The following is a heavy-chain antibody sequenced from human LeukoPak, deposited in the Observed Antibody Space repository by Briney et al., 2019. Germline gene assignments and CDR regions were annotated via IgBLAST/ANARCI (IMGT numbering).Heavy chain of an antibody. Sequence: ASVKVSCKASGGTFSSYAISWVRQAPGQGLEWMGWINPNSGNTGYAQKFQGRVTITRNTSISTAYMELSSLRSEDTAVYYCARRVYNSSWYFDYWGQGTLVTVSS. J-gene: IGHJ4*02. D-gene: IGHD6-13*01. CDR1: GGTFSSYA. CDR3: ARRVYNSSWYFDY. CDR2: INPNSGNT. V-gene: IGHV1-8*03.